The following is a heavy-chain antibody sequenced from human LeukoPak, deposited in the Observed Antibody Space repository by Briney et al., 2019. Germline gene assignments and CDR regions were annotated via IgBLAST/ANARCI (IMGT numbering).Heavy chain of an antibody. CDR2: ISWNSGTI. D-gene: IGHD5-18*01. CDR1: GFTFDDYA. J-gene: IGHJ4*02. Sequence: GGPLRLSCAASGFTFDDYAMHWVRQAPGKGLEWVSSISWNSGTIGYADSVKGRFTISRDNAKNSLYLQMNSLRAEDMALYYCAKDLYRGEDTAMVTFDYWGQGTLVTVSS. CDR3: AKDLYRGEDTAMVTFDY. V-gene: IGHV3-9*03.